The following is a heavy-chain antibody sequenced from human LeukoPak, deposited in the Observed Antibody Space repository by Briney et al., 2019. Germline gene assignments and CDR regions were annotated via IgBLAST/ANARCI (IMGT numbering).Heavy chain of an antibody. J-gene: IGHJ4*02. Sequence: SETLSLTCAVYGGSFSGYYWSCIRQPPGKGLEWIGEINHSGSTNYNPSLKSRVTISVDTSKNQFSLKLSSVTAADTAVYYCAREAMVRGVIDYWGQGTLVTVSS. D-gene: IGHD3-10*01. CDR2: INHSGST. CDR1: GGSFSGYY. CDR3: AREAMVRGVIDY. V-gene: IGHV4-34*01.